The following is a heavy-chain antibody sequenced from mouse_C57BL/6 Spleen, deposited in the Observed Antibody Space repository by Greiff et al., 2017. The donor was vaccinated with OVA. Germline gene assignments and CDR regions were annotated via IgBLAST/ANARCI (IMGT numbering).Heavy chain of an antibody. CDR3: ARDVYDGYYNHYFDY. J-gene: IGHJ2*01. CDR2: ISDGGSYT. CDR1: GFTFSSYA. Sequence: EVKVVESGGGLVKPGGSLKLSCAASGFTFSSYAMSWVRQTPEKRLEWVATISDGGSYTYYPDNVKGRFTISRDNAKNNLYLQMSHLKSEDTAMYYCARDVYDGYYNHYFDYWGQGTTLTVSS. D-gene: IGHD2-3*01. V-gene: IGHV5-4*01.